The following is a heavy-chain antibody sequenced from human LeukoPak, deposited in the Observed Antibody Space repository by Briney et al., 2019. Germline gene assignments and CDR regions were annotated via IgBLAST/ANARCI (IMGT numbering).Heavy chain of an antibody. CDR2: IIPILGIA. J-gene: IGHJ4*02. V-gene: IGHV1-69*04. CDR3: ARDLREVLPAALDY. Sequence: GASVKVSCKASGGTFSSYAISCVRQAPGQGLEWMGRIIPILGIANYAQKFQGRVTITADKSTSTAYMELSSLRSENTAVYYCARDLREVLPAALDYWGQGTLVTVSS. D-gene: IGHD2-2*01. CDR1: GGTFSSYA.